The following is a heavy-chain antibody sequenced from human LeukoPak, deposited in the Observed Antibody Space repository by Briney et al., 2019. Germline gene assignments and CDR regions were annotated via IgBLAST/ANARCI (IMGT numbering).Heavy chain of an antibody. CDR1: GYTLTELS. CDR2: FDPEDGET. V-gene: IGHV1-24*01. J-gene: IGHJ3*02. CDR3: ARMMTPRLYYDSSGYYYGAFDI. Sequence: ASVTVSCKVSGYTLTELSMHWVRQAPGKGLEWMGGFDPEDGETIYAQKFQGRVTMTRDTSTSTAYMELRSLRSDDPAVYYCARMMTPRLYYDSSGYYYGAFDIWGQGTMVTVSS. D-gene: IGHD3-22*01.